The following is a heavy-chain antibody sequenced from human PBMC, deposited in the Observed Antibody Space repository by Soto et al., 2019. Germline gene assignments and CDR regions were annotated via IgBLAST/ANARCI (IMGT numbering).Heavy chain of an antibody. D-gene: IGHD1-1*01. Sequence: ASXKVSCKASRYTFITYALNWVRQAPGQGLEWTGWIKTNTGNPTSAQGFTGRFVFSLDTSVSTAYLQIFSLKAEDTAVYYCARVTRNDDAFDIWGQGTLVTVSS. CDR1: RYTFITYA. CDR3: ARVTRNDDAFDI. V-gene: IGHV7-4-1*01. J-gene: IGHJ3*02. CDR2: IKTNTGNP.